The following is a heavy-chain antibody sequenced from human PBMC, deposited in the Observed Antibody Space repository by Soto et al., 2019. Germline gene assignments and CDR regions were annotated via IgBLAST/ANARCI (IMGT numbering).Heavy chain of an antibody. D-gene: IGHD4-4*01. Sequence: SETLSLTCTVSGGSISSYYWSWIRQPPGKGLEWIGYIYYSGSTNYNPSLKSRVTISVDTSKNQFSLKLSSVTAADTAVYYCARSVHPTVTTSWFGPWGQGTLVTVSS. CDR1: GGSISSYY. CDR2: IYYSGST. CDR3: ARSVHPTVTTSWFGP. J-gene: IGHJ5*02. V-gene: IGHV4-59*08.